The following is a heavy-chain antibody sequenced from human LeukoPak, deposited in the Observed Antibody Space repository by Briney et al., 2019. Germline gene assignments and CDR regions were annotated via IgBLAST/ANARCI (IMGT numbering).Heavy chain of an antibody. Sequence: GGSLRLSCAASGFTFSSYAMSWVRQAPGKGLEWVSVISGSGGSTYYADSVKGRFTISRDNSKNTLYLQMNSLRAEDTAVYYCAKPVASSWYHFDYWGQGTLVTVSS. CDR3: AKPVASSWYHFDY. CDR1: GFTFSSYA. V-gene: IGHV3-23*01. D-gene: IGHD6-13*01. J-gene: IGHJ4*02. CDR2: ISGSGGST.